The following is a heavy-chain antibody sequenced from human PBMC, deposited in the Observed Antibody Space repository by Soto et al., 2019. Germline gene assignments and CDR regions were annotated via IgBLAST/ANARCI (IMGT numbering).Heavy chain of an antibody. D-gene: IGHD1-26*01. J-gene: IGHJ4*02. CDR2: VYSDGSST. CDR3: ATAMSSGSYFDY. Sequence: PGGSLRLSCAASGFTFSSYWMHWVRQVSGKGLVWVSRVYSDGSSTSYADSVKGRFTISRDNAKNTLYLQMNSLRAEDTAVYYCATAMSSGSYFDYWGQGTLVTVSS. CDR1: GFTFSSYW. V-gene: IGHV3-74*01.